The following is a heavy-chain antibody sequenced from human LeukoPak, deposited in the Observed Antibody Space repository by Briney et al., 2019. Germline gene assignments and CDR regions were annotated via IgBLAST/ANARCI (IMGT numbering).Heavy chain of an antibody. CDR1: GGTFSSYA. Sequence: SVKVSCKASGGTFSSYAISWVRQAPGQGLEWMGGIIPIFGTANYAQKLQGRVTITADESTSTAYMELSSLRSEDTAVYYCARDNRASSSWLSYYGMDVWGQGTTVTVSS. J-gene: IGHJ6*02. D-gene: IGHD6-13*01. CDR2: IIPIFGTA. CDR3: ARDNRASSSWLSYYGMDV. V-gene: IGHV1-69*13.